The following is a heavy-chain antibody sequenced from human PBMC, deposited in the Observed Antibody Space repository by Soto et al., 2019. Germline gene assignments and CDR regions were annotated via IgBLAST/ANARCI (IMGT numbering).Heavy chain of an antibody. J-gene: IGHJ5*02. Sequence: PGGSLRLSCSASGFTFSNYAMSWVRQAPGKGLEWVSTISNTGDNTYYADSVKGRFTISRDNSKNTLYLQMNSLGADDTAVYYCAKGANDGYNHWFDHWGQGTLVTVSS. CDR1: GFTFSNYA. CDR3: AKGANDGYNHWFDH. D-gene: IGHD5-12*01. V-gene: IGHV3-23*01. CDR2: ISNTGDNT.